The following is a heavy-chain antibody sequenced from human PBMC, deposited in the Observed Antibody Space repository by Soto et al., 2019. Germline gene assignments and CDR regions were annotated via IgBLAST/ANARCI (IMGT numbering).Heavy chain of an antibody. CDR2: ISYDGSNK. CDR1: GFAFSDYS. Sequence: GGSLRLSCAASGFAFSDYSLNWVRQAPGKGLEWVAVISYDGSNKYYAASVKGRFTISRDNSKNTLYLQMNSLRAEDTAVYYCARAGWDIVVLPALGYGWFDPWGQGTLVTVSS. D-gene: IGHD2-2*01. J-gene: IGHJ5*02. CDR3: ARAGWDIVVLPALGYGWFDP. V-gene: IGHV3-30-3*01.